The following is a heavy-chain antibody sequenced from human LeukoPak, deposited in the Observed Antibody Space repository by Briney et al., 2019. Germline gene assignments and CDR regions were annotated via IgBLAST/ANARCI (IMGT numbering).Heavy chain of an antibody. D-gene: IGHD3-22*01. V-gene: IGHV4-59*01. Sequence: PSETLSLTCTVSGGSISSYYWSWIRQSPGKGLEWIACISYSGSTKYNPSLKSRVTISVDTSKNQLSLKLSSVTAADTAVYYCAREPGFDSSGYLNWFDPWGQGTLATVSS. CDR1: GGSISSYY. J-gene: IGHJ5*02. CDR3: AREPGFDSSGYLNWFDP. CDR2: ISYSGST.